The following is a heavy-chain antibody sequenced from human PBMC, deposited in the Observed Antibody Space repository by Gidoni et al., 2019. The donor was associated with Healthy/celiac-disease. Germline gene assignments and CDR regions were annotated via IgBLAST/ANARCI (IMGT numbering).Heavy chain of an antibody. CDR3: AKGIGMVATSGSFDY. CDR1: GFPLSSYA. CDR2: ISGSGGST. D-gene: IGHD5-12*01. V-gene: IGHV3-23*01. J-gene: IGHJ4*02. Sequence: EVQLLESGGGLVQPGGSLRLSCAASGFPLSSYAMSWVRQAPGKGLEWVAAISGSGGSTYYADSVKGRFTIARDNSKNTLYLQMNSLRAEDTAVYYCAKGIGMVATSGSFDYWGQGTLVTVSS.